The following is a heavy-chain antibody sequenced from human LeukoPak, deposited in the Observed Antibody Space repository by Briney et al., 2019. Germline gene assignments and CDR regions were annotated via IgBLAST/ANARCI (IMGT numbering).Heavy chain of an antibody. CDR1: GFTFSSYS. V-gene: IGHV3-21*01. CDR3: ARISGGDAFDV. J-gene: IGHJ3*01. CDR2: ISSSSSYI. Sequence: GGSLRLSCAASGFTFSSYSMNWVRQAPGKGLEWVSSISSSSSYIYYADSVKGRFTISRDNAKNSLYLQMNSLRAEDTAVYYCARISGGDAFDVWGQGTMVTVSS. D-gene: IGHD1-26*01.